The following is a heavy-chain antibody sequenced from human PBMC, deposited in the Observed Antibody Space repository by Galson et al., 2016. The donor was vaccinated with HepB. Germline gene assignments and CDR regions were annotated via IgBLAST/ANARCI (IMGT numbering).Heavy chain of an antibody. CDR3: AGGHLPAAKSKLDY. D-gene: IGHD2-2*01. V-gene: IGHV3-23*03. Sequence: SLRLSCAASGFTFSNYMMNWVRQAPGKGLEWVSVIHSGGGTTSYADSVKGRFTISRDTSKNTLYLQMNSLRAEDTAAYYCAGGHLPAAKSKLDYWGQGTLVTVSS. J-gene: IGHJ4*02. CDR1: GFTFSNYM. CDR2: IHSGGGTT.